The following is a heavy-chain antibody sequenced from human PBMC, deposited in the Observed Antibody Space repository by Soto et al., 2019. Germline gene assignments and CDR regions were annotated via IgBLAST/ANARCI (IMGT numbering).Heavy chain of an antibody. CDR3: ARKSGYDRFDY. V-gene: IGHV4-30-4*01. D-gene: IGHD5-12*01. CDR1: GGSISSGDFH. CDR2: INYGGST. Sequence: QVQLQESGPGLVKPSQTLSLTCTVSGGSISSGDFHWSWIRQPPGKGLEWIGYINYGGSTYYNPSLKSRVTISVDTSKSQFSLELSSVTAADTAVYYCARKSGYDRFDYWGQGTLVTVSS. J-gene: IGHJ4*02.